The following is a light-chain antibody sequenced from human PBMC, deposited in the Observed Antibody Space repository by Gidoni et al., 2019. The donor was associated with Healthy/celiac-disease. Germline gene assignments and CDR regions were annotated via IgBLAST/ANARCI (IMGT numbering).Light chain of an antibody. CDR2: RNN. J-gene: IGLJ3*02. V-gene: IGLV1-47*01. CDR3: AAWDDSLSGLNWV. Sequence: QSVLTPPPSASGTPGQRVTISCSGSSTHIGSNYVYWYQQLPGTAPNLLIYRNNHRPSGVPDRFSCSKSGTSASLSISGLRSEDEADYYCAAWDDSLSGLNWVFGGGTKLTVL. CDR1: STHIGSNY.